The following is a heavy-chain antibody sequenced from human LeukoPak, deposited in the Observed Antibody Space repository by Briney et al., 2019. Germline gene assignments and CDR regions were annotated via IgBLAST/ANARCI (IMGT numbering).Heavy chain of an antibody. Sequence: ASVKVSCKASGYTFTSYGISWVRQAPGQGLEWMGWISAYNGNTNYAQKLQGRVTMTTDTSTSTAYMELRSLRSDDTAVYCCARGQSIAAAGTVDYWGQGTLVTVSS. D-gene: IGHD6-13*01. CDR2: ISAYNGNT. CDR1: GYTFTSYG. V-gene: IGHV1-18*01. J-gene: IGHJ4*02. CDR3: ARGQSIAAAGTVDY.